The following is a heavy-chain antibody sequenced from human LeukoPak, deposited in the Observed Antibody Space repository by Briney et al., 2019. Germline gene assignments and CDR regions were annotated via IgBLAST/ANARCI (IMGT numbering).Heavy chain of an antibody. CDR3: ARVTGYMIEDYFDY. D-gene: IGHD3-22*01. V-gene: IGHV4-61*02. J-gene: IGHJ4*02. Sequence: PSETLSLTCTVSGDSISGGNYYWSWIRQPAGKGLEWIGRIYTSGSTNYNPSLKSRVTISVETSKNQFSLKLSSVTAADTAVYYCARVTGYMIEDYFDYWGQGTLVTVSS. CDR2: IYTSGST. CDR1: GDSISGGNYY.